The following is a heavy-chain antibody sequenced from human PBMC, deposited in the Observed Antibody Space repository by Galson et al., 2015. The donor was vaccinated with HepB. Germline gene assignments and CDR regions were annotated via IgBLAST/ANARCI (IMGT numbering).Heavy chain of an antibody. CDR3: ARVKRGEWYSFYYYGMDV. CDR1: EFILSMYW. CDR2: IKEDGSEK. V-gene: IGHV3-7*05. J-gene: IGHJ6*02. Sequence: SLRLSCAASEFILSMYWMNWVRQAPGKGLEWVANIKEDGSEKNYMDSVKGRFTISRDNAKNSLYLQMNSLRAEDTAIYYCARVKRGEWYSFYYYGMDVWGQGTTVTVSS. D-gene: IGHD3-10*01.